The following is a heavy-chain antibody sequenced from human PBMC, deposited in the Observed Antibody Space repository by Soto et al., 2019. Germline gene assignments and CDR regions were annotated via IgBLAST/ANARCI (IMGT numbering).Heavy chain of an antibody. V-gene: IGHV4-59*01. Sequence: QVQLQESGPGLVKPSETLSLTCTVSGDSFTRNYWTWIRQSPGKGLEWIGHIYYSGSTKYNPSLNDTGMXAXAXSXXPLSLRLISVTAADTASCYCAIRGVAGGSSNSLDPWGQGALVTVSS. J-gene: IGHJ5*02. CDR1: GDSFTRNY. CDR3: AIRGVAGGSSNSLDP. CDR2: IYYSGST. D-gene: IGHD2-2*01.